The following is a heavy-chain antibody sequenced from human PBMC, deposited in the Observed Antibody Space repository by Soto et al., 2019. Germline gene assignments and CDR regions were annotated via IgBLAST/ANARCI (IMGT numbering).Heavy chain of an antibody. Sequence: GGSLRLSCAASGFTFSSYGMHWVRQAPGKGLEWVAVIWYDGSNKYYADSVKGRFTISRDNSKNTLYLQMNSLRAEDTAVYYCARDYYDSSGYYNQRAYYYYYGMDVWGQGTTVTVSS. V-gene: IGHV3-33*01. CDR3: ARDYYDSSGYYNQRAYYYYYGMDV. CDR1: GFTFSSYG. J-gene: IGHJ6*02. D-gene: IGHD3-22*01. CDR2: IWYDGSNK.